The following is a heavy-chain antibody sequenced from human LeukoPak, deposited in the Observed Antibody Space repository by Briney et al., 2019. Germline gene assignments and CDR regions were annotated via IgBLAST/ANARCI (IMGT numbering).Heavy chain of an antibody. CDR3: AKDFRGNGYFFDY. V-gene: IGHV3-23*01. J-gene: IGHJ4*02. CDR1: GLTFSGYP. CDR2: ISGSGDTS. Sequence: GGSLRLSCADAGLTFSGYPVSCVRQAPGKGLEWVSAISGSGDTSFYADSVKGRFTISRDNSKNTLYLHVNSLSAEDTAVYYSAKDFRGNGYFFDYWGQGTLVTVSS.